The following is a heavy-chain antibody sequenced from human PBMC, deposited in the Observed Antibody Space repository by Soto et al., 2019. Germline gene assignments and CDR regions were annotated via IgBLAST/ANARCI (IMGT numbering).Heavy chain of an antibody. D-gene: IGHD2-21*01. Sequence: KAGGSLRLSCAVSEITVNTAWVSWVRQAPGKGLEWVGRITTKSDGGTTDYAAPVKGRVTISRDDSKNMVYLRMSGLKTEDTALYFCATSVVVNTFDVFDVWGQGTMVTVSS. V-gene: IGHV3-15*01. J-gene: IGHJ3*01. CDR3: ATSVVVNTFDVFDV. CDR1: EITVNTAW. CDR2: ITTKSDGGTT.